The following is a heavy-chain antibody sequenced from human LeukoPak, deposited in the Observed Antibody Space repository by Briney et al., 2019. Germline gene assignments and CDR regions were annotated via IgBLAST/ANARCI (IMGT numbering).Heavy chain of an antibody. D-gene: IGHD3-16*01. CDR2: VDGGGGGT. CDR3: ARDGFGTGSN. Sequence: GGSLRLSCAASGFTLSSYAMTWVRQAPGRGLEWVSSVDGGGGGTYYADSVKGRFTISRDNAKNSLYLQMNTLRADDTAVYYCARDGFGTGSNWGQGTLVTVSS. V-gene: IGHV3-23*01. CDR1: GFTLSSYA. J-gene: IGHJ4*02.